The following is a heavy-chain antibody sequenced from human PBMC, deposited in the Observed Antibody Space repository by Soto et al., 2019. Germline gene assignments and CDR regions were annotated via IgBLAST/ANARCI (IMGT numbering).Heavy chain of an antibody. Sequence: GASVKVSCKASGYTFTGYYMHWVRQAPGQGLEWMGWINPNSGGTNYAQKFQGRVTMTRDTSISTAYMELSRLRSDGTAVYYCARDQYTSIPAAIIQGGFYYYYGMDVWGQGTTVTVSS. CDR2: INPNSGGT. J-gene: IGHJ6*02. CDR1: GYTFTGYY. D-gene: IGHD2-2*01. V-gene: IGHV1-2*02. CDR3: ARDQYTSIPAAIIQGGFYYYYGMDV.